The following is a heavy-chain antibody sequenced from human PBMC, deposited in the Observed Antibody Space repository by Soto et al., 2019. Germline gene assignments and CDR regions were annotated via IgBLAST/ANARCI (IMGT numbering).Heavy chain of an antibody. D-gene: IGHD3-9*01. CDR3: TTDVIKLPYYDILTGYPIYY. V-gene: IGHV3-15*01. J-gene: IGHJ4*02. CDR1: GFTFSNSW. CDR2: IKSKTDGGTT. Sequence: PGGSLRLSCAASGFTFSNSWMSWVRQAPGKGLEWVGRIKSKTDGGTTDYAAPVKGRFTISRDDSKNTLYLQMNSLKTEDTAVYYCTTDVIKLPYYDILTGYPIYYWGQGTLVTVSS.